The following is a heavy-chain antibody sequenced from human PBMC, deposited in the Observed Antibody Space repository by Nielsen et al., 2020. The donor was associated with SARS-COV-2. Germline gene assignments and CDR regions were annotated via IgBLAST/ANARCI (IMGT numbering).Heavy chain of an antibody. Sequence: GESLKISCAASGFTFSSYDMHWVRQATGKGLEWVSAIGTAGDTYYPGSVKGRFTISRENAKNSLYLQMNSLRAEDTAVYYCARFNMVRGVIITDVYYYYGMDVWGQGTTVTVSS. J-gene: IGHJ6*02. CDR3: ARFNMVRGVIITDVYYYYGMDV. D-gene: IGHD3-10*01. CDR1: GFTFSSYD. CDR2: IGTAGDT. V-gene: IGHV3-13*04.